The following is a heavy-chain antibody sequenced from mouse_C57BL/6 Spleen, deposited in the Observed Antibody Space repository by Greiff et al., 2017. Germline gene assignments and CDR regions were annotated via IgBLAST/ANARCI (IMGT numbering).Heavy chain of an antibody. Sequence: QVQLKQPGTELVKPGASVKLSCKASGYTFTSYWMHWVKQRPGQGLEWIGNINPSNGGTNYNEKFKSKATLTVDKSSSTAYMQLSRLTSEDSAVYYCARRKVTTSYAMDYWGQGTSVTVSS. V-gene: IGHV1-53*01. CDR1: GYTFTSYW. D-gene: IGHD2-2*01. CDR2: INPSNGGT. J-gene: IGHJ4*01. CDR3: ARRKVTTSYAMDY.